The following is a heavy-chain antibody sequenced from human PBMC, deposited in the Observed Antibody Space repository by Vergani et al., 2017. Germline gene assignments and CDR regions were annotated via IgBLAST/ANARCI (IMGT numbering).Heavy chain of an antibody. CDR2: IYYSGST. V-gene: IGHV4-31*03. Sequence: QVQLQESGPGLVKPSQTLSLTCTVSGGSISSGGYYWSWIRQHPGKGLEWIGYIYYSGSTNYHPSLKSRVSMSVDTSKNQFSLKLSSVTAADTAVYYCARRTEGARGPHTHFDYWGQGTLVTVSS. CDR3: ARRTEGARGPHTHFDY. CDR1: GGSISSGGYY. J-gene: IGHJ4*02. D-gene: IGHD1-1*01.